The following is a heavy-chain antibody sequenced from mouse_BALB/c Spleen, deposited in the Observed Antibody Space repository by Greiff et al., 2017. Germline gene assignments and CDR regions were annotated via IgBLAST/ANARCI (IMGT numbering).Heavy chain of an antibody. Sequence: EVQVVESGGGLVQPGGSLRLSCATSGFTFTDYYMSWVRQPPGKALEWLGFIRNKANGYTTEYSASVKGRFTISRDNSQSILYLQMNTLRAEDSATYYCARDGGRRLRGWYFDVWGAGTTVTVSS. CDR2: IRNKANGYTT. J-gene: IGHJ1*01. CDR1: GFTFTDYY. D-gene: IGHD1-2*01. V-gene: IGHV7-3*02. CDR3: ARDGGRRLRGWYFDV.